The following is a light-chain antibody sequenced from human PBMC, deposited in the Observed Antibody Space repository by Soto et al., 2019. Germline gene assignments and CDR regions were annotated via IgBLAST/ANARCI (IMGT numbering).Light chain of an antibody. Sequence: AIQMTQSPSSLSASVGDRVTITCRASQGIGNDLGWYQQRPGKAPKLLIYAASNLQSGVPSRFSGSGSGTDFTLTISSLQPEDFATYYCLQHFNFPYTVGQGTKLEIK. CDR3: LQHFNFPYT. CDR2: AAS. V-gene: IGKV1-6*01. CDR1: QGIGND. J-gene: IGKJ2*01.